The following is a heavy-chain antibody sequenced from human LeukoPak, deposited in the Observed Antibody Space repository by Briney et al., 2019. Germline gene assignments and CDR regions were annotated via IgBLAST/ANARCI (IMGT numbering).Heavy chain of an antibody. CDR3: AKQRLRYYDILTEYGEDAFDI. D-gene: IGHD3-9*01. Sequence: PGGSLRLSCAASGFTFSDHAMSWVRQAPGKGLEWVSSITASGDSTYYADSVKGRFTVSRDNSKDTLYLQMNSLRAEDTAIHYCAKQRLRYYDILTEYGEDAFDIWGQGTKVSVSS. CDR2: ITASGDST. V-gene: IGHV3-23*01. J-gene: IGHJ3*02. CDR1: GFTFSDHA.